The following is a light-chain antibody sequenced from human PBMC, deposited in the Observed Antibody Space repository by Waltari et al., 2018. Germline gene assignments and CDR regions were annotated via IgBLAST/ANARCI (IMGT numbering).Light chain of an antibody. V-gene: IGKV3-11*01. Sequence: EVVLTQSPATLSLSPGERAPLFGRASQSVGSYLAWYQQKPGQAPRLLSYDASNRATGIPARFSGSGSGTDFTLTISSLGPEDIALYYCQHRSNWRVTFGGGTKVEIK. CDR3: QHRSNWRVT. CDR2: DAS. J-gene: IGKJ4*01. CDR1: QSVGSY.